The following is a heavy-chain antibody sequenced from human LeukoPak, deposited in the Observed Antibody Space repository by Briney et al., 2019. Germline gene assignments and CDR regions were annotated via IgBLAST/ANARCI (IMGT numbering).Heavy chain of an antibody. CDR2: IYSGGST. D-gene: IGHD3-22*01. CDR1: GFTVSSKY. CDR3: ARQRYYYDSSGPYFDY. V-gene: IGHV3-66*04. J-gene: IGHJ4*02. Sequence: GGSLRLSCAGSGFTVSSKYMHWVRQAPGKGMEWVSTIYSGGSTYYAASVKDRFSISRDDSKNTLHLPMSTLRGEDTAVYDCARQRYYYDSSGPYFDYWGQGTLVTVSS.